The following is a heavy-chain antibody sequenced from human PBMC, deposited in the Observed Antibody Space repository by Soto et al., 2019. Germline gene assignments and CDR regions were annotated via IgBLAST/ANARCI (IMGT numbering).Heavy chain of an antibody. J-gene: IGHJ5*02. CDR2: TSYSAET. D-gene: IGHD1-26*01. CDR1: GDSISSNY. Sequence: PSETLSLTCTVSGDSISSNYWSWIRQPPGRGLEWIAYTSYSAETNYNPSLKSRVTISLDTSKNQFSLKLSSVTAADTAVYYCARLGRSYGNWFDPWGQGTLVTVSS. CDR3: ARLGRSYGNWFDP. V-gene: IGHV4-59*12.